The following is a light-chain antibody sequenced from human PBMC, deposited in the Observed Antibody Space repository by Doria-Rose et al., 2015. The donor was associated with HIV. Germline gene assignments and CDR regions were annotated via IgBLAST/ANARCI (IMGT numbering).Light chain of an antibody. Sequence: EIVMTQSPGTLSLSPGERATLSCSASQRVKSRYLAWYQQKPGQAPRLLIYDASTRATGIPDRFSGSGSGTDFTLTISRLEPEDVAVYYCQQYGTSRGTFGQGTRLEIK. J-gene: IGKJ5*01. V-gene: IGKV3-20*01. CDR1: QRVKSRY. CDR3: QQYGTSRGT. CDR2: DAS.